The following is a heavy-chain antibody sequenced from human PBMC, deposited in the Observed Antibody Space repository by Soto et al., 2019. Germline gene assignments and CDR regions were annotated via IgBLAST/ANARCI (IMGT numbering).Heavy chain of an antibody. CDR2: IKFDGSEK. Sequence: GGSLRLSCAASGFIFSDYWMSWFRQAPGKGPEWVANIKFDGSEKQYVDSVRGRFTTSRDNSRSSLFLQMNSLRAGDTAVYYCVKDGGYCSSSTCYSPRNHYFDSWGQGXLVTVSS. CDR3: VKDGGYCSSSTCYSPRNHYFDS. V-gene: IGHV3-7*03. CDR1: GFIFSDYW. J-gene: IGHJ4*02. D-gene: IGHD2-2*01.